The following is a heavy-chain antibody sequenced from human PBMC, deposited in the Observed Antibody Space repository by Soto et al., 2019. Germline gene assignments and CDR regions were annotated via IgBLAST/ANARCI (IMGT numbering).Heavy chain of an antibody. J-gene: IGHJ3*02. D-gene: IGHD3-3*01. V-gene: IGHV3-74*01. CDR3: ARAKLHPYDFWSGYAFDI. CDR1: GFTFSSYW. Sequence: GESLKISCAASGFTFSSYWMHWVRQAPGKGLVWVSRINSDGSSTSYADSVKGRFTISRDNAKNTLYLQMNSLRAEDTAVYYCARAKLHPYDFWSGYAFDIWGQGTMVTVSS. CDR2: INSDGSST.